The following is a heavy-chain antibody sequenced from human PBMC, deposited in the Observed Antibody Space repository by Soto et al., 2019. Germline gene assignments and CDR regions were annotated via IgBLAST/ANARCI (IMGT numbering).Heavy chain of an antibody. D-gene: IGHD3-22*01. CDR2: ISYDGSNK. Sequence: GGSLRFSCAASGFTFSSYAMHWVRQAPGKGLEWVAVISYDGSNKYYADSVKGRFTISRDNSKNTLYLQMNSLRAEDTAVYYCARDFKTYYYDSSGYLDYWGQGTLVTVSS. CDR3: ARDFKTYYYDSSGYLDY. CDR1: GFTFSSYA. V-gene: IGHV3-30-3*01. J-gene: IGHJ4*02.